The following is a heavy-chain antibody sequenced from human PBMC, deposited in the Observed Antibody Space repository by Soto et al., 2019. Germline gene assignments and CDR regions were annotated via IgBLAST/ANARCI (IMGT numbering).Heavy chain of an antibody. D-gene: IGHD6-13*01. CDR3: ARNELAEMMSDS. CDR1: GYTFTGHY. Sequence: GASVKVSCKASGYTFTGHYMHWVRQAPGQGLEWMGLINPNSGGTNYAQKFQGRVTMTRDTSISTAYKELSRLRSDDTAVYYCARNELAEMMSDSWGEGLLVTVS. V-gene: IGHV1-2*02. CDR2: INPNSGGT. J-gene: IGHJ4*02.